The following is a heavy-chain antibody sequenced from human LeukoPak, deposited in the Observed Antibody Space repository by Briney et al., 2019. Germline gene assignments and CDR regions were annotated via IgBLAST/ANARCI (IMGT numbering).Heavy chain of an antibody. Sequence: SETLSLTCSVSGGSISSGGYYWSWIRQHPGKGLEWIGYTHHSGGTYYNTYLESRVAISVDTSKSKFSRKLSSVTAADTAVYYCARGTGPTANVNWFDPWGQGTLVTVSS. CDR3: ARGTGPTANVNWFDP. CDR1: GGSISSGGYY. CDR2: THHSGGT. D-gene: IGHD1-14*01. J-gene: IGHJ5*02. V-gene: IGHV4-31*03.